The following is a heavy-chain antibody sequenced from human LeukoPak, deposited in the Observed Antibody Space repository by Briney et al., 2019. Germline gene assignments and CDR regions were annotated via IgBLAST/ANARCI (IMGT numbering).Heavy chain of an antibody. D-gene: IGHD2-2*01. CDR3: ARGLTRVGSI. CDR1: GYTFTNYD. V-gene: IGHV1-8*03. CDR2: MNPNSGNT. Sequence: ASVKVSCKASGYTFTNYDINWVRQATGQGLEWMGWMNPNSGNTVYAQKFQGRVTITRNTSISTAYMELSSLRSEDTAVSYCARGLTRVGSIWGQGTMVTVSS. J-gene: IGHJ3*02.